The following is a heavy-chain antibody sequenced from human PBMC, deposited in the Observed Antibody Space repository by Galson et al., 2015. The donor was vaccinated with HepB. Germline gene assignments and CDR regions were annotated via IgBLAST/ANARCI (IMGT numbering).Heavy chain of an antibody. V-gene: IGHV3-30*18. Sequence: SLRLSCATSGFTFSAHAMHWVRQAPGKGLEWVRSTSYDGIYKYYADSVRGRFTISRDNSKNTLYLQMNSLRADDTAVYYCAKDIGSGSGSWWVFDFWGQGIPVTVSS. CDR2: TSYDGIYK. J-gene: IGHJ4*02. CDR3: AKDIGSGSGSWWVFDF. CDR1: GFTFSAHA. D-gene: IGHD3-10*01.